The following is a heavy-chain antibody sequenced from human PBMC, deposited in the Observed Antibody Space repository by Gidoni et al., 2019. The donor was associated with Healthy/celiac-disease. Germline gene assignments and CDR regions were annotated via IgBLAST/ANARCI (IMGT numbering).Heavy chain of an antibody. J-gene: IGHJ5*02. CDR3: ARENCSGGSCYHWFDP. D-gene: IGHD2-15*01. CDR2: IYHSGST. V-gene: IGHV4-30-2*01. Sequence: QLQLQESGSGLVKPSQTLSLTCAVSGGSISSGGYSWRWIRQPPGKGLEWIGYIYHSGSTYYNPSLKSRVTISVDRSKNQFSLKLSSVTAADTAVYYCARENCSGGSCYHWFDPWGQGTLVTVSS. CDR1: GGSISSGGYS.